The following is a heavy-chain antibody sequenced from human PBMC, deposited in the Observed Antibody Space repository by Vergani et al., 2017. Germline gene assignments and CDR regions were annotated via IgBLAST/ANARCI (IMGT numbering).Heavy chain of an antibody. V-gene: IGHV4-61*02. CDR3: ARGHGELDY. CDR2: IYTSGST. CDR1: GGSISSGSYY. J-gene: IGHJ4*02. D-gene: IGHD3-10*01. Sequence: QLQLQESGSGLVKPSQTLSLTCTVSGGSISSGSYYWSWIRQPAGKGLEWIGRIYTSGSTNYNPSLKSRVTISVDTSKNQFSLKLSSVTAADTAVYYCARGHGELDYWGQGTLVTVSS.